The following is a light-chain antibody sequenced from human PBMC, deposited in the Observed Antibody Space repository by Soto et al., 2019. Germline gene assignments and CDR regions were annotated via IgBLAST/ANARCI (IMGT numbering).Light chain of an antibody. CDR1: SFNIGGNYD. Sequence: QSVLTQPPSVSGAPGQRVTISCTGSSFNIGGNYDVHWYQQLPGTAPKLLIFANNNRPSGVPDRFSGAKSGTSASLAITGLQAEDEADYYCQSYDSSLSGYVFGSGTKLTVL. CDR2: ANN. J-gene: IGLJ1*01. CDR3: QSYDSSLSGYV. V-gene: IGLV1-40*01.